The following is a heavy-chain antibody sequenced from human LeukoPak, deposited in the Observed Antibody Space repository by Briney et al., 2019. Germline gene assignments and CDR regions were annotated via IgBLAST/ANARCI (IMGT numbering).Heavy chain of an antibody. D-gene: IGHD5-18*01. CDR1: GGTFSSYA. CDR3: ARDRAGRGYSSFDY. Sequence: SVKVSCKASGGTFSSYAISWVRQAPGQGLEWMGGIIPIFGTANYAQKFQGRVTITADESTSTAYMELSSLRSEDTAVYYCARDRAGRGYSSFDYWGQGTLVTVSS. CDR2: IIPIFGTA. V-gene: IGHV1-69*13. J-gene: IGHJ4*02.